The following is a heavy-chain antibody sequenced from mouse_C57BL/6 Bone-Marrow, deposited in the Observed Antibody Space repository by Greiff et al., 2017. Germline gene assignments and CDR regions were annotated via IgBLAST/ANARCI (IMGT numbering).Heavy chain of an antibody. CDR1: GFTFSNYW. J-gene: IGHJ2*01. V-gene: IGHV6-3*01. Sequence: EVQRVESGGGLVQPGGSMKLSCVASGFTFSNYWMNWVRQSPEKGLEWVAQIRLKSDNYATHYAESVKGRFTISRDDSKSRVYLQMNNLRAEDTGIYYCTVLLCLRTYYFDYWGQGTTLTVSS. CDR2: IRLKSDNYAT. D-gene: IGHD2-2*01. CDR3: TVLLCLRTYYFDY.